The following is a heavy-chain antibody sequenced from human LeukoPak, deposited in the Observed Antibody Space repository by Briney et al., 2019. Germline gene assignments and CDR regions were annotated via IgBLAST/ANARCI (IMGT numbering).Heavy chain of an antibody. J-gene: IGHJ5*02. CDR2: IYHSGST. D-gene: IGHD4-17*01. CDR3: ARDIGDYANWFDP. CDR1: GGSISSSNW. V-gene: IGHV4-4*02. Sequence: SETLSLTCAVSGGSISSSNWWSWVRQPPGKGLEWIGEIYHSGSTNYNPSLKSRVTISVDKSKNQFSLKLSSVTAAATAVYYCARDIGDYANWFDPWGQGTLVTVSS.